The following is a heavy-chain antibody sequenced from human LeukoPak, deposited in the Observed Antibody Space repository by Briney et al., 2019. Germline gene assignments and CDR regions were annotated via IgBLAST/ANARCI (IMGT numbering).Heavy chain of an antibody. D-gene: IGHD3-9*01. Sequence: RGSLRLSCAASGFTFSSYSMNWVRQAPGKGLEWVSSISSSSSYIYYADSVKGRFTISRDNAKNSLYLQMNSLRAEDTAVYYCARTYYDILTGYYYYFDYWGQGTLVTVSS. CDR3: ARTYYDILTGYYYYFDY. CDR1: GFTFSSYS. CDR2: ISSSSSYI. J-gene: IGHJ4*02. V-gene: IGHV3-21*01.